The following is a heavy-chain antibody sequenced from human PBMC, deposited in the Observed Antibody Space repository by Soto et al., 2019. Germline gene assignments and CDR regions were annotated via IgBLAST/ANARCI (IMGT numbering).Heavy chain of an antibody. CDR3: AKGGVPYDSSGYYFPFDY. D-gene: IGHD3-22*01. CDR1: GFTFSSYW. V-gene: IGHV3-23*01. Sequence: GGSLRLSCAASGFTFSSYWMSWVRQAPGKGLEWVSTISGSGGRKYYAESVKGRFTISRDNSKNTLYLQMNSLRAEDTAVYYCAKGGVPYDSSGYYFPFDYWGQGTLVTVSS. J-gene: IGHJ4*02. CDR2: ISGSGGRK.